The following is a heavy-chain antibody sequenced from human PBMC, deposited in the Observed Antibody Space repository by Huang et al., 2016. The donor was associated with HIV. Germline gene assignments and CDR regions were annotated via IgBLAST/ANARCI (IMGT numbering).Heavy chain of an antibody. CDR3: AHLTYDYGDYWPNPHAKGQDTKEYYFDY. CDR1: GFSLSTTGVG. V-gene: IGHV2-5*02. CDR2: ISWDADK. J-gene: IGHJ4*02. D-gene: IGHD4-17*01. Sequence: QITLKESGPTLVKPTQTLTLTCTFSGFSLSTTGVGVGWIRQPPGKALEWLALISWDADKRYSLILKSMLTITKDTSKSQVVLTMTNRDPVDTATYYCAHLTYDYGDYWPNPHAKGQDTKEYYFDYWGQGTLVTVSS.